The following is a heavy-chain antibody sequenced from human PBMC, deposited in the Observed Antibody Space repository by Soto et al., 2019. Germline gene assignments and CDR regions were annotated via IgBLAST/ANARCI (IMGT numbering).Heavy chain of an antibody. CDR2: ISAYNGNT. V-gene: IGHV1-18*01. J-gene: IGHJ4*02. Sequence: ASVKVSCKASGYTFTRSGISWVRQAPGQGLEWMGWISAYNGNTNYAQKLQGRVTMTTDTSTSTADMELRSLRSDDTAVYYCARGQFLGYCSGVSCAYRSYFDYWGQGTQVTVSS. CDR1: GYTFTRSG. D-gene: IGHD2-15*01. CDR3: ARGQFLGYCSGVSCAYRSYFDY.